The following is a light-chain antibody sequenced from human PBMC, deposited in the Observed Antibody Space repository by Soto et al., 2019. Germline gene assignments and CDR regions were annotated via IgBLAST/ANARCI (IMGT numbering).Light chain of an antibody. Sequence: QSALTQPASVSGSPGQSITISCTGTNSDVESYNLVSWFRQHPGEAPKLIVYEGTKRPSGVSNRFSGSKSGNPASLTISGLQAEAESNHYCCSYAGTATVFGTGTKVTVL. V-gene: IGLV2-23*03. CDR3: CSYAGTATV. CDR2: EGT. CDR1: NSDVESYNL. J-gene: IGLJ1*01.